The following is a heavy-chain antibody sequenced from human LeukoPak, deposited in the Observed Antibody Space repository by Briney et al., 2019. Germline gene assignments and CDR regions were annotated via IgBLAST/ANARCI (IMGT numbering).Heavy chain of an antibody. CDR3: ARLGYSSGWYQRNSEYYMDV. V-gene: IGHV3-20*04. CDR1: GFTFDDYG. D-gene: IGHD6-19*01. CDR2: INWNGGST. J-gene: IGHJ6*03. Sequence: GGSLRLSCAAFGFTFDDYGMSWVRQAPGKGLEWVSGINWNGGSTGYADSVKGRFTISRDNAKNSLYLQMNSLRAEDTAVYYCARLGYSSGWYQRNSEYYMDVWGKGTTVTISS.